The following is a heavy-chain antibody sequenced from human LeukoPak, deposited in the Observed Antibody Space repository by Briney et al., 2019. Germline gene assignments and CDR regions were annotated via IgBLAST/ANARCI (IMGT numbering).Heavy chain of an antibody. J-gene: IGHJ4*02. V-gene: IGHV3-30*03. D-gene: IGHD3-22*01. Sequence: GGSLRLSCAASGFTFSSYGMHWVRQAPGKGLEWVALISFDGSNQYYADSVKGRFTTSRDNSKNTLYLQMNSLRAEDTAVYYCASRISMIVANYWGQGTLVTVSS. CDR1: GFTFSSYG. CDR2: ISFDGSNQ. CDR3: ASRISMIVANY.